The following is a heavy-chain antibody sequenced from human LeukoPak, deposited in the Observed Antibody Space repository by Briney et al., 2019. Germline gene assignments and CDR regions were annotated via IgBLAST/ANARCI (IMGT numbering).Heavy chain of an antibody. CDR2: IIPILGIA. J-gene: IGHJ4*02. CDR3: ARGGWLAQTNYFDY. Sequence: ASVKVSCKASGGTFSSYAISWVRQAPGQGLEWMGRIIPILGIANYAQKFQGRVTITADKSTSTAYMELSSLRSEDTAVYYCARGGWLAQTNYFDYWGQGTLVTVSS. D-gene: IGHD6-19*01. V-gene: IGHV1-69*04. CDR1: GGTFSSYA.